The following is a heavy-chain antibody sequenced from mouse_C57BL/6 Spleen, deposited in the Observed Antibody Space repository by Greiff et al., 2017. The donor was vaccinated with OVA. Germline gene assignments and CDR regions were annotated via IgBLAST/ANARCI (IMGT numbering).Heavy chain of an antibody. CDR3: ARGGYGSSPYWYFDV. D-gene: IGHD1-1*01. V-gene: IGHV1-39*01. CDR1: GYSFTDYN. J-gene: IGHJ1*03. CDR2: INPNYGTT. Sequence: EVQLQQSGPELVKPGASVKISCKASGYSFTDYNMNWVKQSNGKSLEWIGVINPNYGTTRYNQKFKGKATLTVDQSSSTAYMQLNSLTSEDSAVYYFARGGYGSSPYWYFDVWGTGTTVTVSS.